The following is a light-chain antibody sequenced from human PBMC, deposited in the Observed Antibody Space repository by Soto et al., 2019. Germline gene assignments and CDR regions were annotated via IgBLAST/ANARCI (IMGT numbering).Light chain of an antibody. CDR3: QQYINWPPIT. CDR1: QSVSSN. CDR2: GAS. V-gene: IGKV3-15*01. J-gene: IGKJ3*01. Sequence: EIVMTQSPATLSVSPGERATLSCRASQSVSSNLAWYQQKPGQAPRLLIYGASTRATGIPARFSGSGSGTEFTLTISGLQSEDFAVYYCQQYINWPPITFGPGTKVDIK.